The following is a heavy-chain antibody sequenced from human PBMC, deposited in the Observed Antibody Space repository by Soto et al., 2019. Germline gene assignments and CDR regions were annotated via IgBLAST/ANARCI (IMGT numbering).Heavy chain of an antibody. CDR1: GFTVSSNY. Sequence: VGSLRLSCAASGFTVSSNYMSWVRQAPGKGREWVSVIYSGGNTYYADSVKGRFTISRDNYKNTLYLHMNSLRAEDTVVYYCAKGSGYDYYYPMDVWGQGTTVTVSS. J-gene: IGHJ6*02. CDR3: AKGSGYDYYYPMDV. D-gene: IGHD3-3*01. CDR2: IYSGGNT. V-gene: IGHV3-53*01.